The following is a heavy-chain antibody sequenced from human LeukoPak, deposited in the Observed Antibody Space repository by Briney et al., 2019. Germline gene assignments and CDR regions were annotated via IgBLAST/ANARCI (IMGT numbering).Heavy chain of an antibody. CDR2: IYYSGST. J-gene: IGHJ5*02. V-gene: IGHV4-59*01. CDR3: ARDPVGATLGWFDP. Sequence: SETLPLTCTVSGGSISSYYWSWIRQPPGKGLEWIGYIYYSGSTNYNPSLKSRVTISVDTSKNQFSLKLSSVTAADTAVYYCARDPVGATLGWFDPWGQGTLVTVSS. CDR1: GGSISSYY. D-gene: IGHD1-26*01.